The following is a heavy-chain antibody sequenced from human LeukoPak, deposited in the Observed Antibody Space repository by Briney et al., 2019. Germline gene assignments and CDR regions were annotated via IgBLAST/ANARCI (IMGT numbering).Heavy chain of an antibody. V-gene: IGHV3-23*01. J-gene: IGHJ6*03. CDR3: AKAGGSPLDYYYYMDV. D-gene: IGHD1-26*01. Sequence: HSGGSLRLSCAASGFTVSSNYMSWVRQAPGKGLEWVSAISGSGGSTYYADSVKGRFTISRDNSKNTLYLQMNSLRAEDTAVYYCAKAGGSPLDYYYYMDVWGKGTTVTISS. CDR2: ISGSGGST. CDR1: GFTVSSNY.